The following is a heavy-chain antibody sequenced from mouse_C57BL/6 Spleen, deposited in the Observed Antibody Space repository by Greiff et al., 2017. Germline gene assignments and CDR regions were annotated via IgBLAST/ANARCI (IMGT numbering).Heavy chain of an antibody. V-gene: IGHV5-9-1*02. Sequence: DVQLVESGEGLVKPGGSLKLSCAASGFTFSSYAMSWVRQTPEKRLEWVAYISSGGDYIYYADTVKGRFTISRDNARNTLYLQMSSLKSEDTAMYYCTRDRGRITTVVATDAMDYWGQGTSVTVSS. J-gene: IGHJ4*01. CDR2: ISSGGDYI. CDR1: GFTFSSYA. D-gene: IGHD1-1*01. CDR3: TRDRGRITTVVATDAMDY.